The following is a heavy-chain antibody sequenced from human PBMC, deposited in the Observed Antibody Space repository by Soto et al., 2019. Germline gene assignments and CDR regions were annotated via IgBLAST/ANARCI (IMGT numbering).Heavy chain of an antibody. CDR1: GGSISSSSYF. J-gene: IGHJ5*02. D-gene: IGHD2-21*02. CDR3: ARHPSDFWFDP. CDR2: IYYSGCT. V-gene: IGHV4-39*01. Sequence: QLQLQESGPGLVKPSETLSLTCSVSGGSISSSSYFWGWIRQPPGKGLEWIGSIYYSGCTYYNTSLKSRVTVSLDTSKNQFSLRLSSVPAADTAVYYCARHPSDFWFDPWGQGTLVTVSS.